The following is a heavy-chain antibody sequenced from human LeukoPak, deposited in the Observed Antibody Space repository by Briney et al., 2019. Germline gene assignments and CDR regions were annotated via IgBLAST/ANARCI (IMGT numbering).Heavy chain of an antibody. V-gene: IGHV4-30-2*01. CDR3: AREPSRYCSSTSCYTGSY. Sequence: SETLSLTCTVSGGSISSGGYYWSWIRQPPGKGLEWIGYIYHSGSTYYNPSLKSRVTISVDRSKNQFSLKLSSVTAADTAVYYCAREPSRYCSSTSCYTGSYWGQGTLVTVSS. J-gene: IGHJ4*02. CDR2: IYHSGST. CDR1: GGSISSGGYY. D-gene: IGHD2-2*02.